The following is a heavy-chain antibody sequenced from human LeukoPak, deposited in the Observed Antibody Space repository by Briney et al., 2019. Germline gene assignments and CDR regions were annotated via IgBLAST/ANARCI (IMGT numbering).Heavy chain of an antibody. CDR3: ARDRVVRGVIITVRYNWFDP. J-gene: IGHJ5*02. V-gene: IGHV4-4*07. CDR2: IYTSGST. Sequence: SETLSLTCTVSGGSISSYNWSWIRQPAGKGLEWIGGIYTSGSTNYNPSLKSRVTMSVDTSKNQFSLKLSSVTAADTAVYYCARDRVVRGVIITVRYNWFDPWGQGTLVTVSS. D-gene: IGHD3-10*01. CDR1: GGSISSYN.